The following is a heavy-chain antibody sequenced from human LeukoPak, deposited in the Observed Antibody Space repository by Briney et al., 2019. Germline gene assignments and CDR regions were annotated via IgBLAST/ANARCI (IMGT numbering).Heavy chain of an antibody. D-gene: IGHD3-22*01. CDR3: ARERITMTVQDAFDI. J-gene: IGHJ3*02. CDR1: GYVFTIWN. Sequence: ASVKVSCKASGYVFTIWNIHWVRQAPGQGLEWMGWINPNSGGTNYAQKFQGRVTMTRDTSISTAYMELSRLRSDDTAVYYCARERITMTVQDAFDIWGQGTMVTVSS. V-gene: IGHV1-2*02. CDR2: INPNSGGT.